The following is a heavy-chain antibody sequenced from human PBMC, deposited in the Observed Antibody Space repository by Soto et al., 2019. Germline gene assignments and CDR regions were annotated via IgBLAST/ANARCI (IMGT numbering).Heavy chain of an antibody. V-gene: IGHV4-31*03. CDR2: IYNSGTT. Sequence: QVQLQESGPGLVKPSETLSLTCTVSGGSITRGGYYWSWIRQHPGKGLEWIGYIYNSGTTYYNPSIKRRVTISVDTSKNQFSLKLTSVTAADTAVYYCARAPAPWGQGTLVTVSS. J-gene: IGHJ5*02. CDR3: ARAPAP. CDR1: GGSITRGGYY.